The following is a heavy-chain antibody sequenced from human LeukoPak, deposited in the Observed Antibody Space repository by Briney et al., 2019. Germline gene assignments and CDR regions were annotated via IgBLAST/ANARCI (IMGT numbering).Heavy chain of an antibody. J-gene: IGHJ4*02. CDR2: IYYSGST. V-gene: IGHV4-30-4*08. CDR1: GGSISIGDYY. Sequence: SQTLSLTCTVSGGSISIGDYYWSWIRQPPGKGLEWIGYIYYSGSTYYNPSLKSRVTISVDTSKNQFSLKLSSVTAADTAVYYCARYDAVGDYTSFDYWGQGTLVTVSS. CDR3: ARYDAVGDYTSFDY. D-gene: IGHD4-17*01.